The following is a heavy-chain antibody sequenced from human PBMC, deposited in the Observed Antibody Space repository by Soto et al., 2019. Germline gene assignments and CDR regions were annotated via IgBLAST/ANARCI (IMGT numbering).Heavy chain of an antibody. J-gene: IGHJ4*02. V-gene: IGHV4-39*01. CDR2: IYYSGST. CDR3: ARITPTGLTYSSGWYGFDY. CDR1: GGSISSSSYY. D-gene: IGHD6-19*01. Sequence: SETLSLTCTVSGGSISSSSYYWGWIRQPPGKGLEWIGSIYYSGSTYYNPSLKSRVTISVDTSKNQFSLKLSSVTAADTAVYYCARITPTGLTYSSGWYGFDYWGQGTLVTVSS.